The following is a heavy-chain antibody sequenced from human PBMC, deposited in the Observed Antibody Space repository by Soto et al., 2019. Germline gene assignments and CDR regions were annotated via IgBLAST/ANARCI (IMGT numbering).Heavy chain of an antibody. V-gene: IGHV1-3*01. J-gene: IGHJ6*02. Sequence: GASVKVSCKASGYTFTSYAMHWVRQAPGQRLEWMGWINAGNGNTKYSQKFQGRVTITRDTSASTAYMELSSLRSEDTAVYYCAKVVVATHYYYGMDVWGQGTTVTVSS. CDR1: GYTFTSYA. D-gene: IGHD2-15*01. CDR3: AKVVVATHYYYGMDV. CDR2: INAGNGNT.